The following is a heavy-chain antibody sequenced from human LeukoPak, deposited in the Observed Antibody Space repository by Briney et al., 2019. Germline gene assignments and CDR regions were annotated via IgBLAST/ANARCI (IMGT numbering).Heavy chain of an antibody. D-gene: IGHD6-19*01. V-gene: IGHV3-21*01. CDR3: ASSAIAVAARWYWFDP. CDR2: ISSSSSYI. Sequence: GGSLRLSCAASGFTFSSYSMNWVRQAPGKGLEWVSSISSSSSYIYYADSVKGRFTISRDNAKNSLYLQMNSLRAEDTAVYYCASSAIAVAARWYWFDPWGQGTLVTVSS. CDR1: GFTFSSYS. J-gene: IGHJ5*02.